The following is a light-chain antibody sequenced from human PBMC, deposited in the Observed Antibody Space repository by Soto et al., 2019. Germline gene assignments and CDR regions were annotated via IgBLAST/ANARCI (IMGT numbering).Light chain of an antibody. Sequence: QSALTQPASVSGSPGQSITISCTGTSSDVGGYNYVSWYQQHPGKAPKLVIYGVSYRPSGVSARFSGSKFQNTASLTISGLQAEDEADYYCSSYTSNSTLVFGGGTKLTVL. CDR2: GVS. V-gene: IGLV2-14*01. CDR1: SSDVGGYNY. CDR3: SSYTSNSTLV. J-gene: IGLJ2*01.